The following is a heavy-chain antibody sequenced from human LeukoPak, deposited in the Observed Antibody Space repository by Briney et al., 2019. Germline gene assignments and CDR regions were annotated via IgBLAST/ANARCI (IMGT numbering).Heavy chain of an antibody. CDR3: ATRTPSSRTFFDY. CDR1: GYSLTNYW. V-gene: IGHV5-51*03. Sequence: GESLKISCKGSGYSLTNYWIGGVRQMPGKGLEWMGIIDPGDSDTRYSPSFRGQVTISADKSISTAYLQWSSLKASDTAMYYCATRTPSSRTFFDYWGQGTLVTVSS. CDR2: IDPGDSDT. D-gene: IGHD6-13*01. J-gene: IGHJ4*02.